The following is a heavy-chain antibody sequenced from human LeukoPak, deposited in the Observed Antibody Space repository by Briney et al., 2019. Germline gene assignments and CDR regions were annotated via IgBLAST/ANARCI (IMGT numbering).Heavy chain of an antibody. CDR2: INHSGST. V-gene: IGHV4-34*01. Sequence: SETLSLTCAVYGGSFSGYYWSWIRQPPGKGLEWIGEINHSGSTNYNPSLKSRVTISVDTSKNQFSLKLSSVTAADTAVYYCARGYAFDIWGQGTMVTVSS. CDR1: GGSFSGYY. CDR3: ARGYAFDI. J-gene: IGHJ3*02.